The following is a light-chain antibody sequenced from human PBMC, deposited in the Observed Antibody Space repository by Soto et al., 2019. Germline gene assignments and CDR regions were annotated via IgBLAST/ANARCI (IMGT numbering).Light chain of an antibody. CDR2: DAS. CDR3: QQYNSYSGK. Sequence: DIQMTQSPSTLSASVGDTVTITCRASQSISSWLAWYQQKPGKAPKLLIYDASSLESGVPSRFSGSGSGTEFTLTISSLQPDDFATYYCQQYNSYSGKFGQGTKVDSK. CDR1: QSISSW. V-gene: IGKV1-5*01. J-gene: IGKJ1*01.